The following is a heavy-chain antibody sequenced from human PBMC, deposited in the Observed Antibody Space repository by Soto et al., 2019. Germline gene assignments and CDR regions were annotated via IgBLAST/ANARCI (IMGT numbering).Heavy chain of an antibody. CDR1: GGSINSGDYS. CDR2: IYYGGGT. D-gene: IGHD2-2*01. CDR3: ARTRTDVSTSFDY. V-gene: IGHV4-31*03. Sequence: SETLSLTCTVSGGSINSGDYSWTWIRQLPGKGLEYIGYIYYGGGTYYNPSLKSRLTISLDTSKNQFSLRLSSVTAADTAVYYCARTRTDVSTSFDYWGLGTLVTVSS. J-gene: IGHJ4*02.